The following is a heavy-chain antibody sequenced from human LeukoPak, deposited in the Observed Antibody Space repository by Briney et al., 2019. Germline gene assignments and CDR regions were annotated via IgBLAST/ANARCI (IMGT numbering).Heavy chain of an antibody. CDR2: ISGSGGST. CDR3: AKGGIVVVTAISEYFQH. CDR1: GFTFSSYA. V-gene: IGHV3-23*01. J-gene: IGHJ1*01. D-gene: IGHD2-21*02. Sequence: GGSLRLSCAASGFTFSSYAMSWVRQAPGKGLEWVSAISGSGGSTYYADSVKGRFTISRDNSKNTPYLQMNSLRAEDTAVYYCAKGGIVVVTAISEYFQHWGQGTLVTVSS.